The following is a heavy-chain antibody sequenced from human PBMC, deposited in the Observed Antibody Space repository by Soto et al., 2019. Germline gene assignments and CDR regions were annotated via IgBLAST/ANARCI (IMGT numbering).Heavy chain of an antibody. D-gene: IGHD6-13*01. V-gene: IGHV4-59*01. CDR2: IYYRGGT. J-gene: IGHJ6*02. CDR3: ARQQLLPFYYALDV. Sequence: SETLSLTCNVSGGSISGYYWSWIRQPPGKGLEYIGYIYYRGGTNYNPSLESRVTMSVDTSRNQFSLKVNSVTAADTAVYYCARQQLLPFYYALDVWGQGTTATVSS. CDR1: GGSISGYY.